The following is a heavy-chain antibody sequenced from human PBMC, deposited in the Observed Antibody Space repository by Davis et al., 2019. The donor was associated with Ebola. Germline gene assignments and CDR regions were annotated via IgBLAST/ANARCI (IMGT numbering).Heavy chain of an antibody. V-gene: IGHV3-21*01. CDR1: GFTFSSYS. CDR2: ISSSGNYI. J-gene: IGHJ4*02. CDR3: ARTPWQLPFDY. D-gene: IGHD2-15*01. Sequence: GESLKISCAASGFTFSSYSMNWVRQAPGKGLEWVSSISSSGNYIYQTDSLKGRFIISRDNAKNSLYLHMNSLRDEDTAVYYCARTPWQLPFDYWGQGTLVTVSS.